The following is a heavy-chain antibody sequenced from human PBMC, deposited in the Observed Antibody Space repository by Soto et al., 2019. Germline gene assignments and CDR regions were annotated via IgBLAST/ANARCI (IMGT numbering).Heavy chain of an antibody. CDR1: GGTFSSYT. Sequence: QVQLVQSGAEVKKPGSSVKVSCKASGGTFSSYTISWVRQAPGQGLEWMGRIIPILGIANYAQKFQGRVTITADKSTSTAYMELSSLRSEDTAVYYCARERDYYGPGSHFDYWGQGTLVTVSS. CDR2: IIPILGIA. CDR3: ARERDYYGPGSHFDY. J-gene: IGHJ4*02. V-gene: IGHV1-69*08. D-gene: IGHD3-10*01.